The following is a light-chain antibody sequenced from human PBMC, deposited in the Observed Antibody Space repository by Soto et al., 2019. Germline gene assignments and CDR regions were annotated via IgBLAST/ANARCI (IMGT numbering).Light chain of an antibody. V-gene: IGKV3-15*01. CDR3: QKYNEWPWT. Sequence: IVMTQSQATLSVSPGDRAALSCRASQSLGSTLAWYHQTPGQVPRLLLYATSSRATGVPDMVSGDWSGTEFTLTSSSLQSEDFGVYYCQKYNEWPWTFGPGTKVDI. J-gene: IGKJ1*01. CDR2: ATS. CDR1: QSLGST.